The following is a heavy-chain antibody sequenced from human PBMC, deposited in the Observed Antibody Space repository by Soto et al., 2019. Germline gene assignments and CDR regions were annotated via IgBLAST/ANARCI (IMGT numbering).Heavy chain of an antibody. D-gene: IGHD6-13*01. Sequence: QVQLVQSGAEVKKPGASVKVSCKASGYTFTSYGISWVRQAPGQGLEWMGWISAYNGNTNYAQKRQGIVTMTTDTSTSTAYMELRSLRSDDTAVYYCASQQQPNPTYGMDVWGQGTTVTVSS. V-gene: IGHV1-18*01. CDR3: ASQQQPNPTYGMDV. CDR2: ISAYNGNT. CDR1: GYTFTSYG. J-gene: IGHJ6*02.